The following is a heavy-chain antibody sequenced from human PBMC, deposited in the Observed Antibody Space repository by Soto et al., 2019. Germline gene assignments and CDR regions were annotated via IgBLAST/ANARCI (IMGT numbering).Heavy chain of an antibody. CDR2: ISGSGGST. D-gene: IGHD3-22*01. Sequence: EVQLLESGGGLVQPGGSLRLSCAASGFTFSSYAMSWVRQAPGKGLEWVSAISGSGGSTYYEDSVKGRFTISRDNSKNTLYLQMNSLRAEDTAVYYCAKRGRDDYYDSSGYYYSYFDYWGQGTLVTVSS. J-gene: IGHJ4*02. V-gene: IGHV3-23*01. CDR1: GFTFSSYA. CDR3: AKRGRDDYYDSSGYYYSYFDY.